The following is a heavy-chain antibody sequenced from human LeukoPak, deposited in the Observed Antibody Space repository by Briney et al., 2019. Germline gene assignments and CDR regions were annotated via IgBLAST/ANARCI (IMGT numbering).Heavy chain of an antibody. CDR2: IKQDGSEK. V-gene: IGHV3-7*01. J-gene: IGHJ3*02. CDR3: ASGTPTNYDILTGYPFDAFDI. D-gene: IGHD3-9*01. Sequence: PGGSLRLSCAASGFTFSSYWMSWVRQAPGKGLEWVANIKQDGSEKYYVDSVKGRFTISRDNAKNSLYLQMNSLRAEDTAVYYCASGTPTNYDILTGYPFDAFDIWGQGTMVTVSS. CDR1: GFTFSSYW.